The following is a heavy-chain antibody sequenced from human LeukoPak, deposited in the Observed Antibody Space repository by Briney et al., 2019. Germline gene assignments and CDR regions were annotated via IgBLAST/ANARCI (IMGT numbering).Heavy chain of an antibody. Sequence: GGSLRLSCAASGFTFSSYAMSWVRQAPGKGLEWVSVISGSGGSTYYADSVKGRFTISRDNSKNTLDLQMSSLRAEDTAVYYCARRGHGYGSPFDYWGQGTLVTVSS. D-gene: IGHD5-18*01. J-gene: IGHJ4*02. CDR3: ARRGHGYGSPFDY. CDR1: GFTFSSYA. CDR2: ISGSGGST. V-gene: IGHV3-23*01.